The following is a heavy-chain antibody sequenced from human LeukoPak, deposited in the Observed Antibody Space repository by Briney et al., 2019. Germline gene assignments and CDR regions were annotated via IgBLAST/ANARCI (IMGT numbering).Heavy chain of an antibody. CDR1: GGSFSGYY. Sequence: SETLYLTCAVYGGSFSGYYWSWIRQPPGKGLEWIGEINHSGSTNYNPSLKSRVTISVDTSKNQFSLKLSSVTAADTAVYYCARLGVRVVPAAVFDYWGRGTLVTVSS. CDR3: ARLGVRVVPAAVFDY. CDR2: INHSGST. V-gene: IGHV4-34*01. D-gene: IGHD2-2*01. J-gene: IGHJ4*02.